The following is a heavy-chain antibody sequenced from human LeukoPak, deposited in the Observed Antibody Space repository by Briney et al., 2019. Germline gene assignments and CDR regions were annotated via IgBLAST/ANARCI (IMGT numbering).Heavy chain of an antibody. D-gene: IGHD2-15*01. CDR1: GYTFTRYG. Sequence: GASVKDSCMASGYTFTRYGIGGVGQAPGQGLEWMGRISTNNGDTNYAQKLRGRVTMTTDTSTSTAYMELTSLRYDDSAVYYCARCSGGSCYNPFDMWGQGTMVTVSS. V-gene: IGHV1-18*04. J-gene: IGHJ3*02. CDR2: ISTNNGDT. CDR3: ARCSGGSCYNPFDM.